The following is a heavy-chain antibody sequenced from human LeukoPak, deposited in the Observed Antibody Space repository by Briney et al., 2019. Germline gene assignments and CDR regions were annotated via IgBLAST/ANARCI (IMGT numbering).Heavy chain of an antibody. CDR3: ASRPYSTGWYDY. D-gene: IGHD6-19*01. CDR2: SNPSGGST. CDR1: GYSFTSYY. Sequence: ASVKVSCKASGYSFTSYYMHWVRQAPGQGLEWMGISNPSGGSTSYAQKFQGRVTMTRDTSTSTAYMELSSLRSEDTAVYYCASRPYSTGWYDYWGQGTLVTVSS. J-gene: IGHJ4*02. V-gene: IGHV1-46*01.